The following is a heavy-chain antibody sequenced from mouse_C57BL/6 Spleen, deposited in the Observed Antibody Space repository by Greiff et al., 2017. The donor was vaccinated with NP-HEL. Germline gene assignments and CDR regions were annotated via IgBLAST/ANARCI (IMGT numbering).Heavy chain of an antibody. Sequence: EVQRVESGGGLVKPGGSLKLSCAASGFTFSSYAMSWVRQTPEKRLEWVATISDGGSYTYYPDNVKGRFTISRDNAKTNLYLQMSHLKSEDTAMFYLEGGGGYSNFFFDYWGQGTTLTVSS. CDR1: GFTFSSYA. CDR3: EGGGGYSNFFFDY. D-gene: IGHD2-5*01. CDR2: ISDGGSYT. J-gene: IGHJ2*01. V-gene: IGHV5-4*01.